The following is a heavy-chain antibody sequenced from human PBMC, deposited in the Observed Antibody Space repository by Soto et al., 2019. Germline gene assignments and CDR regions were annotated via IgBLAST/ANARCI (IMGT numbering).Heavy chain of an antibody. CDR3: TTVRYGEEAFDI. V-gene: IGHV3-15*01. CDR1: GFTFSNAW. CDR2: IKSKTDGGTT. J-gene: IGHJ3*02. Sequence: EVQLVESGGGLVKPGGSLRLSCAASGFTFSNAWMSWVRQAPGKGLEWVGRIKSKTDGGTTDYAAPVKGRFTISRDDSKNTLYLQMNSLKTEYTAVYYCTTVRYGEEAFDIWGQGTMVTVSS. D-gene: IGHD4-17*01.